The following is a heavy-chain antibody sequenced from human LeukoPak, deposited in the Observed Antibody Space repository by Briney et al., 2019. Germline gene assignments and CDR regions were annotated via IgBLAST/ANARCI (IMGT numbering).Heavy chain of an antibody. CDR2: ISPYNGNT. V-gene: IGHV1-18*01. Sequence: ASVKVSCKASGYTFTSYGISWVRQAPGQGLEWMGWISPYNGNTNYAQKLQGRVTMTTDTSTSTAYMELRSLRPDDTAVYCCARDKMVRGVIIRAFDYWGQGTLVTVSS. CDR3: ARDKMVRGVIIRAFDY. D-gene: IGHD3-10*01. J-gene: IGHJ4*02. CDR1: GYTFTSYG.